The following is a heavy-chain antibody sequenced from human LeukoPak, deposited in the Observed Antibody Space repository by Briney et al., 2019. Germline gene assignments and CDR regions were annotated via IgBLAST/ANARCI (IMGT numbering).Heavy chain of an antibody. J-gene: IGHJ5*02. CDR1: GYSFNDKY. CDR2: INPNSGGT. V-gene: IGHV1-2*02. CDR3: ARAGGRSWFDP. Sequence: ATVKVSCKASGYSFNDKYLHWVRQAPGQGLEWMGSINPNSGGTNYAQKFQGRVTMTTDTSMSTAYMELSRLTSDDTAVYYCARAGGRSWFDPWGQGTLVTVSS.